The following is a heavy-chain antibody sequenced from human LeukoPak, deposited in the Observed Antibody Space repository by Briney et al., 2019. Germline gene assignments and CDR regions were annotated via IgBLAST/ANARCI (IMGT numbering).Heavy chain of an antibody. J-gene: IGHJ4*02. V-gene: IGHV3-23*01. Sequence: GGSLRLSCAASGFTFSTYAMNWVRQAPGKGLEWVSVINSSGGTTYYADSVKGRFTISRDNSKNTVYLHMNSLRAEDTAVYYCAKAGEGSGWYLGYFEYWDQGALVTVS. CDR3: AKAGEGSGWYLGYFEY. D-gene: IGHD6-19*01. CDR1: GFTFSTYA. CDR2: INSSGGTT.